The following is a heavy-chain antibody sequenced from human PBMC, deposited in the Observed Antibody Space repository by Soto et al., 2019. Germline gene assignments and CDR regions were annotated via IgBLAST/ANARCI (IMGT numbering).Heavy chain of an antibody. CDR3: ARFIRSGPYYYYGMDV. J-gene: IGHJ6*02. CDR1: GGSISSSSYY. V-gene: IGHV4-39*01. Sequence: SETLSLTCTVSGGSISSSSYYWGWIRQPPGKGLEWIGSIYYSGSTYCNPSLKSRVTISVDTSKNQLSLKLSSVTAADTAVYYCARFIRSGPYYYYGMDVWGQGTTVTVSS. CDR2: IYYSGST. D-gene: IGHD3-3*02.